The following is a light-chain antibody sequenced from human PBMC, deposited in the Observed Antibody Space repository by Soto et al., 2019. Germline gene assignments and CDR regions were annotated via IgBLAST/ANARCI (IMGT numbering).Light chain of an antibody. CDR3: AAGDDSLSGPV. J-gene: IGLJ2*01. CDR2: TNS. V-gene: IGLV1-44*01. Sequence: QSVLTQPPSASGTPGQRVTISYSGSSSNIGSYSVNWYQHLPGTAPKLLIHTNSQRPSGVPDRFSGSRSGTSASLAISGLQSEDEAEYFCAAGDDSLSGPVFGGGTKVTVL. CDR1: SSNIGSYS.